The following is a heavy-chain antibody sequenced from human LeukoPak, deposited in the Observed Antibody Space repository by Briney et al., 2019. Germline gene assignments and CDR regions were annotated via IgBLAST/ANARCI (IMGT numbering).Heavy chain of an antibody. CDR3: ARWSTDASGWPL. CDR2: IYYSGST. D-gene: IGHD6-19*01. J-gene: IGHJ4*02. CDR1: GGSISSYY. Sequence: SETLSLTCTVSGGSISSYYWSRIRQPPGKGLEWIGYIYYSGSTDYNPSLKSRVTISVATSKNQLSLKLNSVTAADTAVYYCARWSTDASGWPLWGQGTLVTVSS. V-gene: IGHV4-59*08.